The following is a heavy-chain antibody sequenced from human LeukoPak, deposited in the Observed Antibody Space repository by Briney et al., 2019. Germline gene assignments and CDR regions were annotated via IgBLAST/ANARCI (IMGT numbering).Heavy chain of an antibody. CDR3: AKVGAFRDYYYSMDV. J-gene: IGHJ6*02. V-gene: IGHV3-9*01. CDR2: ISGNSGSI. CDR1: GFTFDDYA. Sequence: GRSLRLSCAASGFTFDDYAMHWVRQAPGKGLEWVSGISGNSGSIGYADSVKGRFTISRDNTKNSLYLQMNSLRAEDTALYYCAKVGAFRDYYYSMDVWGQGTTVTVS. D-gene: IGHD3-10*01.